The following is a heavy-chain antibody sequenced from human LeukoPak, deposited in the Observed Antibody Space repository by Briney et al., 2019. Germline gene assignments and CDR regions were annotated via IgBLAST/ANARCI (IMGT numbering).Heavy chain of an antibody. Sequence: GGSLRLSCAASGFTFSSYAMSWVRQAPGKGREWVSAISGSGGSTYYADSVKGRFTISRDNSKNTLYLQMNSLRTEDTAVYYCAKGVVVVVVAATPHFDYWGQGTLVTVSS. V-gene: IGHV3-23*01. CDR3: AKGVVVVVVAATPHFDY. D-gene: IGHD2-15*01. J-gene: IGHJ4*02. CDR1: GFTFSSYA. CDR2: ISGSGGST.